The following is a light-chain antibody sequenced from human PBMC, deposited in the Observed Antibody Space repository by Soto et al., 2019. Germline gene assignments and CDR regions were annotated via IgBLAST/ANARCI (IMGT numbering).Light chain of an antibody. V-gene: IGLV2-14*03. CDR3: SSYRSGDSVV. CDR2: DVS. J-gene: IGLJ2*01. Sequence: QSALTQPASVSGSPGQSITISCTGTSDDVGGYNYVSWHQQYTGKAPKLMIYDVSNRPSGVSNRFSGSKSGNTASLTISGLQAEDEADYYCSSYRSGDSVVFGGGTQLTVL. CDR1: SDDVGGYNY.